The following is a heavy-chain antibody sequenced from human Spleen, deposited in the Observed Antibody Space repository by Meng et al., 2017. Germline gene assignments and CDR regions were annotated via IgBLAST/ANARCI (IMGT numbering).Heavy chain of an antibody. CDR3: ARVEQWEENYFDY. J-gene: IGHJ4*02. Sequence: QVQLQESGPGLVKPSGTLSLTCAVSGGSISSGNWWSWVRQPPGKGLEWIGEIYHSGSVNYNPSLKSRVTMSVDKSKNQFSLKLSSVTAADTAVYFCARVEQWEENYFDYWGQGTLVTVS. CDR1: GGSISSGNW. CDR2: IYHSGSV. V-gene: IGHV4-4*02. D-gene: IGHD1-26*01.